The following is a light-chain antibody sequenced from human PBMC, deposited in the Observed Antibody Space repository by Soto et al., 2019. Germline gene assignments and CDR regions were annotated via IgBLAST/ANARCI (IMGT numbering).Light chain of an antibody. Sequence: DIQMTQSPSSVSASVGDRVTITCRASRDINKWLAWHQQKPGKAPNLLIFSASSLQSGVPSRFSGSGSGTDFTLTITNLQPEDVAIYYCPQAHSFPLTFGPGTKVDLK. CDR1: RDINKW. J-gene: IGKJ3*01. CDR2: SAS. V-gene: IGKV1-12*01. CDR3: PQAHSFPLT.